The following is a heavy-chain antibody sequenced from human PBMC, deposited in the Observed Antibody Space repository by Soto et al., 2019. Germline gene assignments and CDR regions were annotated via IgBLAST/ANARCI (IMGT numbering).Heavy chain of an antibody. CDR1: GGSISSYY. Sequence: PSETLSLTCTVSGGSISSYYWSWIRQPPGKGLEWIGYIYYSGSTNYNPSLKSRVTISVDTSKNQFSLKLSSVTAADTAVYYCARDGYSSGWPYYYGMDVWGQGTTVTVS. CDR3: ARDGYSSGWPYYYGMDV. CDR2: IYYSGST. J-gene: IGHJ6*02. V-gene: IGHV4-59*01. D-gene: IGHD6-19*01.